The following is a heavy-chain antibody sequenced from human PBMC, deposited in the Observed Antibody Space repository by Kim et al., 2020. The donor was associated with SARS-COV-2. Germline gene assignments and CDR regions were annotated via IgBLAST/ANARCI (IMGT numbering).Heavy chain of an antibody. D-gene: IGHD3-16*01. Sequence: SQTLSLTCAISGYSVTSNSAAWNWIRQSPARGLEWLGRTYYRSKWYNDYAVSVKSRIIINPDTSKNQFSLQLNSVTPEDTAVYYCARVLYPNDRYWYFDLWGRGTLVTVSS. J-gene: IGHJ2*01. CDR2: TYYRSKWYN. CDR1: GYSVTSNSAA. V-gene: IGHV6-1*01. CDR3: ARVLYPNDRYWYFDL.